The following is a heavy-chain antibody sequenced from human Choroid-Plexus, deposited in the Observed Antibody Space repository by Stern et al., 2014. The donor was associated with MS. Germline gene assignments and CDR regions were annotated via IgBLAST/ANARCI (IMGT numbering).Heavy chain of an antibody. J-gene: IGHJ3*02. V-gene: IGHV3-23*04. Sequence: EVQLVESGGDLVQPGESLRLSCAASGFTFRTYAMSWVRQAPGKGLEWVSGISGSGGHINYADSARGRFTISRDNPTNTLYLQMNSLRAEDTAVYYCAKDLRASSGYYSLVGAFDIWGQGTMVTVSS. D-gene: IGHD3-22*01. CDR1: GFTFRTYA. CDR2: ISGSGGHI. CDR3: AKDLRASSGYYSLVGAFDI.